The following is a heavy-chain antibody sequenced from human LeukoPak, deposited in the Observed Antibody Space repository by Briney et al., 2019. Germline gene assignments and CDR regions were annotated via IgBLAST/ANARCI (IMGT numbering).Heavy chain of an antibody. D-gene: IGHD3-22*01. Sequence: GGSLRLSCAVSGFTFSINNMIWARQAPGKGREWFSAINDVDTAYYADTVRGRFAISRDSAKNTLYLQMKSLRADDTAVYYCARDMVHSSGAFDSWGQGTLVTVSS. J-gene: IGHJ4*02. CDR2: INDVDTA. V-gene: IGHV3-53*01. CDR1: GFTFSINN. CDR3: ARDMVHSSGAFDS.